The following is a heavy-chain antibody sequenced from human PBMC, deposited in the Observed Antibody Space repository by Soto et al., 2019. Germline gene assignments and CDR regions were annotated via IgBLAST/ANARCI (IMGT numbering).Heavy chain of an antibody. J-gene: IGHJ4*02. D-gene: IGHD3-10*01. CDR2: ISWNSGSI. Sequence: EVQLVESGGGLVQPGRSLRLSCAASGFTFDDYAMHWVRQAPGKGLEWVPGISWNSGSIGYADSVKGRFTISRDNAKNSLYLQMISLRAEDTALYYCAKDNGAGGSYFDYCGQGTLVTVSS. CDR3: AKDNGAGGSYFDY. CDR1: GFTFDDYA. V-gene: IGHV3-9*01.